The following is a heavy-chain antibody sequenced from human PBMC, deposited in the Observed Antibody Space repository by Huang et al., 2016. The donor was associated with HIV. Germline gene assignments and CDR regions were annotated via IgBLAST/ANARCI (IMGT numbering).Heavy chain of an antibody. CDR2: ISSSSSYI. J-gene: IGHJ4*02. V-gene: IGHV3-21*01. CDR1: GFTFSSYS. CDR3: ARAVPTPNRFGVGGFDY. D-gene: IGHD3-3*01. Sequence: EVQLVESGGGLVKPGGSLRLSCAASGFTFSSYSMNWGRQGPGKGREWVSSISSSSSYIYYADSVKGRFTISRDNAKNSLYLQMNSLRAEDTAVYYCARAVPTPNRFGVGGFDYWGQGTLVTVSS.